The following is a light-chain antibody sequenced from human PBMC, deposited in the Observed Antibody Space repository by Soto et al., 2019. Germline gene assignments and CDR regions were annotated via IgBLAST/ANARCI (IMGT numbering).Light chain of an antibody. CDR1: QSLLHSDGKTY. Sequence: DIVMTQNSLSLSVTSGQPASISCKSSQSLLHSDGKTYLSWYVQKAGQPPQLLMYEVSNRFSGVPDRFSGSGSGTDFTLKISRMEAEDVGVYYCMQSKQIPWTFGQGTKVEIK. CDR2: EVS. V-gene: IGKV2D-29*01. J-gene: IGKJ1*01. CDR3: MQSKQIPWT.